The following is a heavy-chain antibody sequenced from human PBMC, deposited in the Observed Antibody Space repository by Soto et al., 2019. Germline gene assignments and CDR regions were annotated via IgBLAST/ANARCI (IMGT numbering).Heavy chain of an antibody. J-gene: IGHJ4*02. Sequence: GESLKISCKGSGYSFAGHWITWVRQKPGKGLEWMGRIDPSDSQTYYSPSIRGHVTISATKSITTVFLQWSSLRASDTAMYYCARQIYDSDTGPNFQYYFDSWGQGTPVTVSS. CDR1: GYSFAGHW. CDR3: ARQIYDSDTGPNFQYYFDS. CDR2: IDPSDSQT. V-gene: IGHV5-10-1*01. D-gene: IGHD3-22*01.